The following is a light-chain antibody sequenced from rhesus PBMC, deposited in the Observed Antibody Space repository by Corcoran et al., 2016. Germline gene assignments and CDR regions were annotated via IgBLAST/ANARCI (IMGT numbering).Light chain of an antibody. CDR3: GQGTHGPPCT. J-gene: IGKJ3*01. V-gene: IGKV2-64*01. CDR2: KVS. CDR1: QSLVHSNGNPY. Sequence: DVVMTQSPLSLPITPGQPASISCRSSQSLVHSNGNPYLSWSQQKPGQRPTLLIYKVSNRDSGVPDRFRGRGAWTDVTLKISRVEAEDVGVYYCGQGTHGPPCTFGPGTKLDIK.